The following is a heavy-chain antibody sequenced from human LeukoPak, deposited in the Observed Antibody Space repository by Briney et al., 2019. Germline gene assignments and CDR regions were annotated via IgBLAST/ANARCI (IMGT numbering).Heavy chain of an antibody. D-gene: IGHD2-21*02. CDR1: GFTFNSHE. V-gene: IGHV3-48*03. CDR3: AGERNCGGDCYQGSWFDP. CDR2: ITSSGGIT. J-gene: IGHJ5*02. Sequence: GGSLRLSCAASGFTFNSHEMHWVRQAPGKGLEWVSYITSSGGITYYADSVKGRFTVSRDNAKNSLFLQMNSLRAEDTAIYYCAGERNCGGDCYQGSWFDPWGQGTLVTVSS.